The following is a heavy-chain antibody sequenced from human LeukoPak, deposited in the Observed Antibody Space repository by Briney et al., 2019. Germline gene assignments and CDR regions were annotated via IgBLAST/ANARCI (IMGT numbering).Heavy chain of an antibody. Sequence: PGGSLRLSCAASGFTFSSYAMSWVRQAPGKGLEWVSAISGSGGSTYYADSVKGRFTISRDNSKNTLYLQMNSLRAEDTAVYYCAKNLLPYCTNGVCKDYWSQGTLVTVSS. CDR1: GFTFSSYA. D-gene: IGHD2-8*01. CDR3: AKNLLPYCTNGVCKDY. J-gene: IGHJ4*02. CDR2: ISGSGGST. V-gene: IGHV3-23*01.